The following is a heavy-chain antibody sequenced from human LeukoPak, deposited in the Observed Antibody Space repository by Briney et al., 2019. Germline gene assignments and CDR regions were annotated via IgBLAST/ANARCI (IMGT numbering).Heavy chain of an antibody. V-gene: IGHV3-73*01. CDR1: GFTFSGSA. D-gene: IGHD6-19*01. CDR3: TPTFDYSSGWYYFDY. CDR2: IRSKANNYAT. J-gene: IGHJ4*02. Sequence: GGCLRLSCAASGFTFSGSAMHWVRQASGKGLEWVGRIRSKANNYATAYAASVKGRFTISRDDSKNTAYLQMNSLKTEDTAVYYCTPTFDYSSGWYYFDYWGQGTLVTVSS.